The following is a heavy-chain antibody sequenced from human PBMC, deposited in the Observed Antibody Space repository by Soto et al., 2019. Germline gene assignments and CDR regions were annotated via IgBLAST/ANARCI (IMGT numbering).Heavy chain of an antibody. J-gene: IGHJ6*02. CDR2: ISYDGSNK. CDR1: GFTFSSYG. D-gene: IGHD2-2*01. V-gene: IGHV3-30*18. CDR3: AKDKGSLHDIVVASYYYYGMDV. Sequence: GGSLRLSCAASGFTFSSYGMHWVRQAPGKGLEWVAVISYDGSNKYYADSVKGRFTISRDNSKNTLYLRMNSLRAEDTAVYYCAKDKGSLHDIVVASYYYYGMDVWGQGTTVTVSS.